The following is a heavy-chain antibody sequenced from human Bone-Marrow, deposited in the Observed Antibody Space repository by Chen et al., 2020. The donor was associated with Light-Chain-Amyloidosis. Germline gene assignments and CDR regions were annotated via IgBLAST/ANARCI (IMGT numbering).Heavy chain of an antibody. CDR3: ARDVAGADDY. CDR2: TXXXGSTT. Sequence: VQLVESGGGLVQPGGSLRLSCAASGFTFSRYWMHWVRQVPGKGLVWVSRTXXXGSTTTXXXXXXXXXXXXXXXXXXXXXXXXXXXXXXXTAVYYCARDVAGADDYWGQGNLVTXSS. D-gene: IGHD3-10*01. V-gene: IGHV3-74*01. J-gene: IGHJ4*02. CDR1: GFTFSRYW.